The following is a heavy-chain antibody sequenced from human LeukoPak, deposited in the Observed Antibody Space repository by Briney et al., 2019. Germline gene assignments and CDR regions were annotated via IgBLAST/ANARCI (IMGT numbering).Heavy chain of an antibody. Sequence: IPSETLSLTCTVSGGSISSYYWSWIRQPAGKGLEWIGRIYTSGSTNYNPSLKSRVTISVDKSKNQFSLKLSSVTAADTAVYYCAREDDSSGYGAFDIWGQGTMVTVSS. D-gene: IGHD3-22*01. CDR1: GGSISSYY. J-gene: IGHJ3*02. CDR3: AREDDSSGYGAFDI. V-gene: IGHV4-4*07. CDR2: IYTSGST.